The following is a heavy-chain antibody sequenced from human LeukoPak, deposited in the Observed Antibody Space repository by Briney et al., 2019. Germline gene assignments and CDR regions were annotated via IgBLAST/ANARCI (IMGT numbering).Heavy chain of an antibody. CDR1: GFTFSSYW. Sequence: HPGGSLRLSCAVSGFTFSSYWMHWVRQAPGKRLAWVSRINSDGSSTFYADSVKGRFTISRDNGKNTLYLQMSSLRAEDTAVYYCATSPPRGFYWNEWGDYFFDYWGQGTLVTVSS. CDR2: INSDGSST. D-gene: IGHD1-1*01. J-gene: IGHJ4*02. CDR3: ATSPPRGFYWNEWGDYFFDY. V-gene: IGHV3-74*01.